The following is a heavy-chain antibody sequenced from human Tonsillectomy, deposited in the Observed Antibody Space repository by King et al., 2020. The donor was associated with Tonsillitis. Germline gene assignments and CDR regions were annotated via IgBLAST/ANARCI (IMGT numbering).Heavy chain of an antibody. J-gene: IGHJ4*02. V-gene: IGHV4-39*07. CDR1: GGSISSSSYY. D-gene: IGHD3-22*01. Sequence: QLQESGPGLVKPSETLSLTCTVSGGSISSSSYYRGWIRQPPGKGLEWIGSIYYSGSTYYNPSLKSRVTISVDTSKNQFSLKLSSVTAADTAVYYCARQYYYDSSGYYYTLPMYYFDYWGQGTLVTVSS. CDR2: IYYSGST. CDR3: ARQYYYDSSGYYYTLPMYYFDY.